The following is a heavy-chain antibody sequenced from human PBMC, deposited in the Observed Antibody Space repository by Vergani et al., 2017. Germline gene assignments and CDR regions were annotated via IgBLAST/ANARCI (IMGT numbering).Heavy chain of an antibody. CDR3: ARVLRLTTSFSYYYYYMDV. J-gene: IGHJ6*03. V-gene: IGHV4-59*01. D-gene: IGHD3-3*01. Sequence: QVQLQESGPGLVKPSETLSLTCTVSGGSISSYYWSWIRQPPGKGLEWIGYIYYSGSTNYNPFLKSRVTISVDTSKNQFSLKLSSVTAADTAVYYCARVLRLTTSFSYYYYYMDVWGKGTTVTVSS. CDR2: IYYSGST. CDR1: GGSISSYY.